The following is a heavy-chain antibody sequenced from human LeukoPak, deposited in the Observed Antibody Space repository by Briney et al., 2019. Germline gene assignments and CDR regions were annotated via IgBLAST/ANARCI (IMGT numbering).Heavy chain of an antibody. CDR2: IFYSGST. D-gene: IGHD6-19*01. J-gene: IGHJ6*03. CDR3: ASRETVAGKPYYMDV. CDR1: GGSINNYY. Sequence: SETLSLTCTVSGGSINNYYWSWIRLPPGKGLEWIGYIFYSGSTNYNPSLKSRVTISIDTSKNQFSLGLSSVTAADTALYYCASRETVAGKPYYMDVWGKGTTVTVSS. V-gene: IGHV4-59*08.